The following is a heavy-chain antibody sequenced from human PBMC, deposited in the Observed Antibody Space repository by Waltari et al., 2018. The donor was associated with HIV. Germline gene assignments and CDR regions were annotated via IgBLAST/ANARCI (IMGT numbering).Heavy chain of an antibody. CDR3: AREVLIGVGVVIMDY. CDR1: GGSINNFY. Sequence: QVQLQESGPGLVKPSETLSLICTVSGGSINNFYWAWIRQPPGKGLEWIGYIHYRGTTNYNPSLKSRVTISADTSQNQFSLNLNSVTAADTAVYYCAREVLIGVGVVIMDYWGQGTLVTVSS. D-gene: IGHD3-3*01. V-gene: IGHV4-59*01. CDR2: IHYRGTT. J-gene: IGHJ4*02.